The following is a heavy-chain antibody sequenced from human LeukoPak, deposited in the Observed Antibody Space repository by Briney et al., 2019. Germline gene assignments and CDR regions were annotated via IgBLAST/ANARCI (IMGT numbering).Heavy chain of an antibody. Sequence: SETLSLTCTVSGGSISSYYWSWIRQPAGKGLEWIGRIYTSGSTGYNPSLKSRVSMSVDTSKNQFSLKLSSVTAADTAVYYCARVDLRAAYFDYWGQGTLVTVSS. CDR1: GGSISSYY. J-gene: IGHJ4*02. V-gene: IGHV4-4*07. CDR3: ARVDLRAAYFDY. CDR2: IYTSGST. D-gene: IGHD2-15*01.